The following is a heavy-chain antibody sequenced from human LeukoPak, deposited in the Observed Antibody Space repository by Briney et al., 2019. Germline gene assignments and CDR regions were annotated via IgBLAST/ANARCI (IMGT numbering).Heavy chain of an antibody. V-gene: IGHV3-21*01. D-gene: IGHD4-23*01. CDR1: GFTFSGYS. CDR3: ARCGGGNPRWFDP. CDR2: ITSSSSYI. Sequence: GGSLRLSCAASGFTFSGYSMNWVRQAPGKGLEWVSSITSSSSYIYYSDSVKGRFTISRDNAKNSLYLQMNSQRAEDTAVYYCARCGGGNPRWFDPWGQGTLVTVSS. J-gene: IGHJ5*02.